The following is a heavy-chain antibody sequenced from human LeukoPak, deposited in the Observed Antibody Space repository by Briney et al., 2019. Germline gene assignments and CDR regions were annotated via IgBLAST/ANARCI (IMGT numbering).Heavy chain of an antibody. J-gene: IGHJ5*02. CDR3: ARDSRVYQTNWFDP. V-gene: IGHV3-23*01. D-gene: IGHD6-13*01. CDR2: ISGSGGST. Sequence: GGSLRLSCAASGFTFSSYAMSWVRQAPGKGLEWVSAISGSGGSTYYADSVKGRFTISRDNSKNTLYLQMNSLRAEDTAVYYCARDSRVYQTNWFDPWGQGTLVTVSS. CDR1: GFTFSSYA.